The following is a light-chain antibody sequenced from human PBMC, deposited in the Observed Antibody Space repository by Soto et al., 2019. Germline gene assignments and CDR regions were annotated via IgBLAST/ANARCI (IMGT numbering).Light chain of an antibody. V-gene: IGKV3-20*01. Sequence: EIVLTQSPGTLSLSPGERATLSCRASQSVSSTYLAWYQQKPGQAPRLRIYGASSRATGIPDRFSGSGSGTNFPLNISRLEPEDFAVYYCQQYGSSPLFSFGPGTKVDIK. CDR1: QSVSSTY. CDR2: GAS. J-gene: IGKJ3*01. CDR3: QQYGSSPLFS.